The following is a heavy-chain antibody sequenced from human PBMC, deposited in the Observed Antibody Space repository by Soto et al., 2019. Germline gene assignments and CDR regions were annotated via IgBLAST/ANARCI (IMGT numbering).Heavy chain of an antibody. V-gene: IGHV4-39*01. Sequence: PSETLPLTCTVSGGSISSSSYYWGWIRQPPGKGLEWIGSIYYTGSTYYNPSLKSRVTISVDTSKNQFSLKLSSVTAADTAVYYCAPISYSYYYMDVWGKGTTVTVSS. CDR3: APISYSYYYMDV. J-gene: IGHJ6*03. CDR1: GGSISSSSYY. CDR2: IYYTGST. D-gene: IGHD3-10*01.